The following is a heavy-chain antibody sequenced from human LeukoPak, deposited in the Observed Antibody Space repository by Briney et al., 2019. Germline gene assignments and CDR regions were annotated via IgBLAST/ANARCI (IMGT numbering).Heavy chain of an antibody. J-gene: IGHJ4*02. Sequence: PSETLSLTCTVSGGSISSYYWSWIRQPPGKGLEWIGYIYYSGSTNYNPSLKSRVTISVDTSKNQFSLKLSSVTAADTAVYYCARWRGSGSYYFDYWGQGTLVTVSS. CDR3: ARWRGSGSYYFDY. CDR1: GGSISSYY. D-gene: IGHD1-26*01. V-gene: IGHV4-59*01. CDR2: IYYSGST.